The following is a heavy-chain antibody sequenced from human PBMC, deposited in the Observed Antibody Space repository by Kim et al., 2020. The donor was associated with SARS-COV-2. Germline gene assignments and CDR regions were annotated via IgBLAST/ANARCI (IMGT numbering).Heavy chain of an antibody. V-gene: IGHV3-30*04. J-gene: IGHJ6*02. CDR3: ARDRRGNTIFLPYGMDV. CDR1: GFTFSSYA. CDR2: ISYDGSNK. D-gene: IGHD3-3*01. Sequence: GGSLRLSCAASGFTFSSYAMHWVRQAPGKGLEWVAVISYDGSNKYYVDSVKGRFTISRDNSKNTLYLQMNSLRAEDTAVYYCARDRRGNTIFLPYGMDVWGQGTTVTVSS.